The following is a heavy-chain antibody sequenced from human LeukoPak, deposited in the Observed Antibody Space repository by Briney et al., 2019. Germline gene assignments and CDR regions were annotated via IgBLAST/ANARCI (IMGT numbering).Heavy chain of an antibody. CDR2: ISGSGVST. CDR1: GFTFSSYA. CDR3: AKGYDFWSGGIDY. Sequence: PGGSLRLSCAASGFTFSSYAMSWVRQAPGKGLEWVSAISGSGVSTYYADSVKGRFTISRDNSKNTLYLQMNNLRAEDTAIYYCAKGYDFWSGGIDYWGQGTLVTVSS. V-gene: IGHV3-23*01. D-gene: IGHD3-3*01. J-gene: IGHJ4*02.